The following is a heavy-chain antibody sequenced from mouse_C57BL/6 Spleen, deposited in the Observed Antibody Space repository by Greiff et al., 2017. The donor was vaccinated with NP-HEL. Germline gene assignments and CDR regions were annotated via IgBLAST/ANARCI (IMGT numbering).Heavy chain of an antibody. J-gene: IGHJ3*01. CDR2: IDPENGDT. V-gene: IGHV14-4*01. CDR1: GFNIKDDY. CDR3: TTPLLLRGGFAY. Sequence: EVQLVESGAELVRPGASVKLSCTASGFNIKDDYMHWVKQRPEQGLEWIGWIDPENGDTEYASKFQGKATITADTSSNTAYLQLSSLTSEDTAVYYCTTPLLLRGGFAYWGQGTLVTVSA. D-gene: IGHD1-1*01.